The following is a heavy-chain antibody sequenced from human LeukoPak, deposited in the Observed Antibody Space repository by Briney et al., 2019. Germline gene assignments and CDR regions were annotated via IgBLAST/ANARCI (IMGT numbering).Heavy chain of an antibody. J-gene: IGHJ2*01. CDR2: ISTYNGNT. V-gene: IGHV1-18*01. CDR1: GYTCTDYN. CDR3: ARDLDWVFDL. D-gene: IGHD3-9*01. Sequence: ASVKVSCKASGYTCTDYNFSWVRQAPGQGLEWMGWISTYNGNTKYAQNLQGRVTMPTDTSTSIAYMELRSLRSDDTAVYYCARDLDWVFDLWGRGTLVTVPP.